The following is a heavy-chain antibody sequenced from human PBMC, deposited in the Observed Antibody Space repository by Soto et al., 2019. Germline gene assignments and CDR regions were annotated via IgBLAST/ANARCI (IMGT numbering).Heavy chain of an antibody. CDR3: GSPAAGTSAYYYGMDV. CDR2: IIPIFGTA. J-gene: IGHJ6*02. Sequence: QVQLVQSGAEVKKPGSSVKVSCKASGGTFSSYAISWVRQAPGQGLEWMGGIIPIFGTANYAQKFQGRVTITADKSTSTAYMELSSLRSEDTAVYYCGSPAAGTSAYYYGMDVWGQGTTVTVSS. CDR1: GGTFSSYA. D-gene: IGHD6-13*01. V-gene: IGHV1-69*06.